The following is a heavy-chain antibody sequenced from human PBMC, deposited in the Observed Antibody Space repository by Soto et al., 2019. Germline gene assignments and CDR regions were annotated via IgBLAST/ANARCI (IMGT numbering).Heavy chain of an antibody. D-gene: IGHD7-27*01. V-gene: IGHV1-45*02. Sequence: QMQLVQSGAEVKKTGSSVTVSCKALGNTFTYRYLHWVRQAPGQALEWMGWITPFSGDVHYAQKFQERVTITRDRSYKPAQMEMRSLRSEDPTLYFWASGGPRSGPFNWEAPGPWGQGNPVT. J-gene: IGHJ5*02. CDR3: ASGGPRSGPFNWEAPGP. CDR2: ITPFSGDV. CDR1: GNTFTYRY.